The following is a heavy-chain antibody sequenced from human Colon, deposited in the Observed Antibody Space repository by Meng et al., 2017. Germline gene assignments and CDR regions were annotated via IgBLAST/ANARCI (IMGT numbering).Heavy chain of an antibody. V-gene: IGHV4-34*01. CDR2: INHTGNT. D-gene: IGHD6-19*01. J-gene: IGHJ4*02. Sequence: QGQLQGSGPGLLKPSETLSLTCAVYGGSFSGYSWSWIRQPPGKGLEWIGEINHTGNTSYNPSLKSRLTISVDTSKNQFSLNLSSVTAADTALYYCARSVRLGVAGKSGAYWGQGTLVTVSS. CDR3: ARSVRLGVAGKSGAY. CDR1: GGSFSGYS.